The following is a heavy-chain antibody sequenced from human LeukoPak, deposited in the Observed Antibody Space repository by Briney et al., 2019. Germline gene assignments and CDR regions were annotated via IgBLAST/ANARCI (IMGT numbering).Heavy chain of an antibody. CDR3: AKVRSGSANWALRIFDN. CDR2: NSPGGGTT. D-gene: IGHD1-1*01. Sequence: GGSLRLSCEVSGFAFGSEAMSWVRQSPARGLEWVASNSPGGGTTYYADYVKDRFTISRDNSNNMLYVQMNSLRAEDTAVYYCAKVRSGSANWALRIFDNWGQGTLVTVSS. CDR1: GFAFGSEA. V-gene: IGHV3-23*01. J-gene: IGHJ4*02.